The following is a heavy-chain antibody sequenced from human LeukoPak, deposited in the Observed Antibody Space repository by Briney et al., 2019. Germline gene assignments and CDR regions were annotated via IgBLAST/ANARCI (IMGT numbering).Heavy chain of an antibody. V-gene: IGHV4-34*01. CDR2: INHSGST. Sequence: SETLPLTCAVYGGSFSGYYWSWIRQPPGKGLEWIGEINHSGSTNYNPSLKSRVTISVDTSKNQFSLMLSSVTAADTAVYYCARGRPRSWGFDPWGQGTLVTVSS. D-gene: IGHD3-16*01. J-gene: IGHJ5*02. CDR1: GGSFSGYY. CDR3: ARGRPRSWGFDP.